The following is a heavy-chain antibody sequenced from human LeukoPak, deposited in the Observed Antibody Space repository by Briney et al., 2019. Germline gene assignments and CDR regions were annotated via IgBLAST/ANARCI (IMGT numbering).Heavy chain of an antibody. V-gene: IGHV1-8*02. CDR3: ARGRWVTIFGVDPYYYGMDV. Sequence: ASVKVSCKASGYTFTGYYMHWVRQATGQGLEWMGWMNPNSGNTGYAQKFQGRVTMTRNTSISTAYMELSSLRSEDTAVYYCARGRWVTIFGVDPYYYGMDVWGQGTTVTVSS. J-gene: IGHJ6*02. CDR2: MNPNSGNT. CDR1: GYTFTGYY. D-gene: IGHD3-3*01.